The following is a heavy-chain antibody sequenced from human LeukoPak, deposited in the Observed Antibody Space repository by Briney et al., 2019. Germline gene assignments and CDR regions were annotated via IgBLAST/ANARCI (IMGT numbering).Heavy chain of an antibody. CDR3: ARIHGDYLYYMDV. CDR2: IKQDGSEK. CDR1: LFTFSSYW. J-gene: IGHJ6*03. V-gene: IGHV3-7*01. Sequence: SGGSLRLSCAASLFTFSSYWVGWVRRAPGKGLEWVVNIKQDGSEKYYVDSDKGRFTISRDNAKNSLYLQMNSLRAEDTAVYYCARIHGDYLYYMDVWGKGTTVTVSS. D-gene: IGHD4-17*01.